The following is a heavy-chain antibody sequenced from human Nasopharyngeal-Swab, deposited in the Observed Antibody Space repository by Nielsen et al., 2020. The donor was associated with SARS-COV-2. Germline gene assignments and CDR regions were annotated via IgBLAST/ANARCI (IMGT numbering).Heavy chain of an antibody. CDR1: GYTSTSYG. V-gene: IGHV1-18*04. Sequence: ASVKVSCKASGYTSTSYGISWVRQAPGQGLEWMGWISAYNGNTNYAQKLQGRVTMTTDTSTSAAYMELRSLRSDDTAVYYCARVESECPADYWGQGTLVTVSS. J-gene: IGHJ4*02. CDR3: ARVESECPADY. D-gene: IGHD2/OR15-2a*01. CDR2: ISAYNGNT.